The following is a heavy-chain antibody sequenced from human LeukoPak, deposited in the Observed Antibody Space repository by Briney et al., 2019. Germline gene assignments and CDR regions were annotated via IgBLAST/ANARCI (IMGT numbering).Heavy chain of an antibody. CDR1: GFTFSSYW. CDR2: IKQDGSEK. V-gene: IGHV3-7*01. CDR3: AGARCTNGVCYTQDYYFDY. J-gene: IGHJ4*02. Sequence: GGSLRLSCAASGFTFSSYWMSWVRQAPGKGLEWVANIKQDGSEKYYVDSVKGRFTISRDNAKNSLYLQMNSLRAEDTAVYYCAGARCTNGVCYTQDYYFDYWGKGTLVTVSS. D-gene: IGHD2-8*01.